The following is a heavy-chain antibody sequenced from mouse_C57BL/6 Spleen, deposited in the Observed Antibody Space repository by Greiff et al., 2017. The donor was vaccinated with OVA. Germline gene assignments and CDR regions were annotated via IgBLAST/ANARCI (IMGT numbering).Heavy chain of an antibody. CDR3: ARSGGSGYDYDRGYFGY. V-gene: IGHV1-82*01. D-gene: IGHD2-4*01. CDR1: GYAFSSSW. CDR2: IYPGDGDT. J-gene: IGHJ2*01. Sequence: QVQLQQSGPELVKPGASVKISCKASGYAFSSSWMNWVKQRPGKGLEWIGRIYPGDGDTNYNGKFKGKATLTADKSSSTAYMQLSSLTSEDSAVYFCARSGGSGYDYDRGYFGYWGQGTTLTVSS.